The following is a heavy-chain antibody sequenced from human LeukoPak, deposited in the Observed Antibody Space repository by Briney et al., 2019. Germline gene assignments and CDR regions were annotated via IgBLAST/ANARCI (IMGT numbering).Heavy chain of an antibody. J-gene: IGHJ4*02. V-gene: IGHV1-18*01. CDR1: GYTFTSYG. CDR2: ISAYNGNT. CDR3: ARDEGSSGWYQGSTVGH. D-gene: IGHD6-19*01. Sequence: ASVKVSCKASGYTFTSYGISWVRQAPGQGIEWMGWISAYNGNTNYAQKLQGRVTMTTDTSTSTAYMELRSLRSDDTAAYYCARDEGSSGWYQGSTVGHWGQGTLVTVSS.